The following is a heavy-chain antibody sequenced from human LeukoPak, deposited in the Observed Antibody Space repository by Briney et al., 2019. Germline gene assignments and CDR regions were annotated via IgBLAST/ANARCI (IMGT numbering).Heavy chain of an antibody. V-gene: IGHV3-48*03. CDR2: ISSNGAAI. Sequence: PGRSLRLSCAASGFTFSNYEMNWIRQAPGKGLEGISYISSNGAAIHYADSVRGRFTISRVNARESVYLQMDSLRVEDTGVYYCARESPDWFDVWGQGTLVTVSS. CDR3: ARESPDWFDV. CDR1: GFTFSNYE. J-gene: IGHJ5*02.